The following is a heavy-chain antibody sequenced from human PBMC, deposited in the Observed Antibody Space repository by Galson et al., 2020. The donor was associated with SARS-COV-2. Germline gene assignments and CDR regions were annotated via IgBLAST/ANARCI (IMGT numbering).Heavy chain of an antibody. CDR1: GFTFSSYA. V-gene: IGHV3-30*04. CDR3: AREEVVAINWFDA. J-gene: IGHJ5*02. CDR2: ISYDGSNK. Sequence: GESLKISCAASGFTFSSYAMHWVRQAPGKGLESVAVISYDGSNKYYADSVKGRFTISRDNSKNTLYLQMTSLGAEDTAVYYCAREEVVAINWFDAWGQGTLVTVSS. D-gene: IGHD3-22*01.